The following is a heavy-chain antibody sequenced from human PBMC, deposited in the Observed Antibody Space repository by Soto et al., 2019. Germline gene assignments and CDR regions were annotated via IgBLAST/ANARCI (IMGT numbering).Heavy chain of an antibody. V-gene: IGHV5-51*01. Sequence: GESLKISCKGSGYSFTSYWIGWVRQMPGKGLEWMGIIYPGDSDTRYSPSFQGQVTISADKSISTAYLQWSSLKASDTAMYYCARISRSSSSADYYYSGMDVWGQGTTVTVSS. J-gene: IGHJ6*02. D-gene: IGHD6-6*01. CDR3: ARISRSSSSADYYYSGMDV. CDR2: IYPGDSDT. CDR1: GYSFTSYW.